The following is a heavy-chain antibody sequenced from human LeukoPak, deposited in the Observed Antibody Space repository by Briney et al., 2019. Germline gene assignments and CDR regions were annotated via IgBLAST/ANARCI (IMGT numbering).Heavy chain of an antibody. CDR3: AKGGVYDWFDP. D-gene: IGHD3-10*01. J-gene: IGHJ5*02. CDR2: ISGSGGST. CDR1: GFTFDDYP. Sequence: PGGSLRLSGAASGFTFDDYPMPWVRQAPGKGLEWVSAISGSGGSTYYADSVKGRFTISRDNSKNTLYLQMNSLRAEDTAVYYCAKGGVYDWFDPWGQGTLVTVSS. V-gene: IGHV3-23*01.